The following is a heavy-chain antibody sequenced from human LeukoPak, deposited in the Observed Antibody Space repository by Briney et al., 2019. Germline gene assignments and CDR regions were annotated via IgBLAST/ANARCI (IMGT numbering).Heavy chain of an antibody. D-gene: IGHD3-10*01. CDR1: GYTFTSYY. V-gene: IGHV1-46*01. CDR2: INPSGGNT. J-gene: IGHJ5*02. CDR3: ARAAIWFGESTS. Sequence: ASVKVSCKASGYTFTSYYMHWVRQAPGQGLEWMGIINPSGGNTNYAQKFQGRVTMTRDMSTSTVYMEPSSLRSEDTAVYYCARAAIWFGESTSWGQGTLVTASS.